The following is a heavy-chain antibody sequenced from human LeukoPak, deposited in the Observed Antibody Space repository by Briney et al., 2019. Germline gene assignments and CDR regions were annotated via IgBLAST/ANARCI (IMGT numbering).Heavy chain of an antibody. D-gene: IGHD3-10*01. Sequence: SVKVSCKASGGTFSSYAISWVRQAPGQGLEWMVGSIPSFGTANYAQKFQGRVTITADEPTSTAYMALSSLRSEDTAVYYCARDLVKGIWFGRGNNWFDPWGQGTLVTVSS. V-gene: IGHV1-69*01. CDR1: GGTFSSYA. J-gene: IGHJ5*02. CDR3: ARDLVKGIWFGRGNNWFDP. CDR2: SIPSFGTA.